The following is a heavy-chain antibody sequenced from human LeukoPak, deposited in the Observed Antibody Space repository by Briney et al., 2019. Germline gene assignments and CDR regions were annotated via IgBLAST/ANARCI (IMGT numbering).Heavy chain of an antibody. CDR3: ARDRDGYYGMDV. J-gene: IGHJ6*02. CDR2: INPNSGGT. CDR1: GYTFTGYY. Sequence: GASVTVSCKASGYTFTGYYMHWVRQAPGPGLEWMGWINPNSGGTNYAQKFQGRVTMTRDTSISTAYMELSRLRSDDTAVYYCARDRDGYYGMDVWGQGTTVTVSS. D-gene: IGHD3-10*01. V-gene: IGHV1-2*02.